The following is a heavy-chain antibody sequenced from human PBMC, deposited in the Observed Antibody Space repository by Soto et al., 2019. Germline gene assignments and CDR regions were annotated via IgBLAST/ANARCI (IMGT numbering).Heavy chain of an antibody. CDR1: GGSISSGNYY. CDR2: ISYSGST. D-gene: IGHD1-7*01. V-gene: IGHV4-30-4*01. J-gene: IGHJ4*02. CDR3: ATMGTPATELYYFDY. Sequence: PSETLSLTCTVSGGSISSGNYYWSWIRQPPGKGLEWIGFISYSGSTYYNASLKSRVTISVDTSKNQFSLNLSFVTAADTAVYYCATMGTPATELYYFDYWGQGTLVTVSS.